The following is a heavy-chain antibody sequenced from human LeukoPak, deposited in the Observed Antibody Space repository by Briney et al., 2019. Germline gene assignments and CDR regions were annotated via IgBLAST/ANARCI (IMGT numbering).Heavy chain of an antibody. CDR3: GKGGAVSSKSITLVRGTRRYNYYMDV. CDR2: ISGSDGRT. V-gene: IGHV3-23*01. D-gene: IGHD3-10*01. Sequence: GGSLRLSCAASRFTFSSYGMSWVRQAPGKGLEWVSAISGSDGRTYYADSVKGRFTVSRDNSKNTLYLQMNSLRAEDTALYYCGKGGAVSSKSITLVRGTRRYNYYMDVWGKGTTVTISS. CDR1: RFTFSSYG. J-gene: IGHJ6*03.